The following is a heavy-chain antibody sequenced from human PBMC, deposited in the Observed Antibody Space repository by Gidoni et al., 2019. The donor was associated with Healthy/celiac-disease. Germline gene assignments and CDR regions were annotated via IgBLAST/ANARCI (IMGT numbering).Heavy chain of an antibody. Sequence: QVQLQESGPGLVKPSETLSLTCTVSGGSISSYYWSWIRQPAGKGLEWIGRIYTSGSTNYNPSLKSRVTMSVDTSKNQFSLKLSSVTAADTAVYYCARDRVAGAYYYYYMDVWGKGTTVTVPS. D-gene: IGHD6-19*01. J-gene: IGHJ6*03. CDR1: GGSISSYY. V-gene: IGHV4-4*07. CDR2: IYTSGST. CDR3: ARDRVAGAYYYYYMDV.